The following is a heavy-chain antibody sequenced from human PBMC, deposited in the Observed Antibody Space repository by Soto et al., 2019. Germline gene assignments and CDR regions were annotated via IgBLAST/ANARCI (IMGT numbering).Heavy chain of an antibody. D-gene: IGHD3-10*01. V-gene: IGHV4-39*01. CDR2: IYYSGST. CDR1: GGSISSSSYY. CDR3: AKGGSGSYSNAFDI. J-gene: IGHJ3*02. Sequence: QLQLQESGPGLVKPSETLSLTCTVSGGSISSSSYYWGWIRQPPGKGLEWIGSIYYSGSTYYNPSLKSPVTISVDTSKNQFPLKLSSVTAADTAVYYCAKGGSGSYSNAFDIWGQGTMVTVSS.